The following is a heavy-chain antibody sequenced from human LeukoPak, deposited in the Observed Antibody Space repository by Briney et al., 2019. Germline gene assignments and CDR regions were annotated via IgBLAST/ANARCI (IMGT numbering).Heavy chain of an antibody. CDR2: IGANGANT. CDR3: AKVKVTTNYYLEY. V-gene: IGHV3-23*01. D-gene: IGHD4-17*01. CDR1: GFTFSNYA. Sequence: GGSLRLSCAASGFTFSNYATSWVRQAPGKGLEWVSTIGANGANTFYADSVRGRFTISRDNSKNTLYLQMNSLRAEDTAVYYCAKVKVTTNYYLEYWGQGTLVTVSS. J-gene: IGHJ4*02.